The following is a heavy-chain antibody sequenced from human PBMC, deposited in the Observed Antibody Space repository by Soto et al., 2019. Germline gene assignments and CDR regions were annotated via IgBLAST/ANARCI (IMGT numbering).Heavy chain of an antibody. J-gene: IGHJ3*02. CDR1: GFTFSGSA. CDR3: TSTVTTESDAFDI. V-gene: IGHV3-73*01. CDR2: IRSKANSYAT. D-gene: IGHD4-17*01. Sequence: EVQLVESGGGLVQPGGSLKLSCAASGFTFSGSAMHWVRQASGKGLEWVGRIRSKANSYATAYAASVKGRFTISRDDSKNTAYLQMNSLKTEDTAVYYCTSTVTTESDAFDIWGQGTMVTVSS.